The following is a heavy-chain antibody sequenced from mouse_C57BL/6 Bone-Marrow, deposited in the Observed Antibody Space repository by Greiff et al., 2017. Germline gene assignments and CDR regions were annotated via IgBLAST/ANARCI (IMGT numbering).Heavy chain of an antibody. CDR1: GYTFTSYW. CDR2: IYPGNSDT. CDR3: TRYEATVVDY. D-gene: IGHD1-1*01. J-gene: IGHJ2*01. V-gene: IGHV1-5*01. Sequence: VQLQQSGTVLARPGASVKMSCKTSGYTFTSYWMHWVKQRPGQGLEWIGAIYPGNSDTSYNQKFKGKAKLTAVTSASTSYMELSSQTNEDSAVYYCTRYEATVVDYWGQGTTLTVSS.